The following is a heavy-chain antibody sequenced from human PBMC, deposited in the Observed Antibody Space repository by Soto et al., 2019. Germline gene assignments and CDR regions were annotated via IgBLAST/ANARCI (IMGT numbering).Heavy chain of an antibody. Sequence: PSETLSLTCSVSGDSVSSYYWSWIRQPPGKGLEWIGYVYYDGSTNYNPSLETRVTISIDTSKNQVSLKLNSVTAADTAVYYCAREIPLETFDYWGQGTLAPVSS. CDR2: VYYDGST. J-gene: IGHJ4*02. V-gene: IGHV4-59*02. CDR1: GDSVSSYY. CDR3: AREIPLETFDY. D-gene: IGHD1-1*01.